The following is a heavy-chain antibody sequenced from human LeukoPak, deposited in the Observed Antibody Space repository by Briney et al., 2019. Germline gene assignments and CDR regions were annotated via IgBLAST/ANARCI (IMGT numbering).Heavy chain of an antibody. CDR2: INSDGSST. Sequence: GGSLRLSCAASGFTFSRYWMHWVRQAPGKGLVWVSRINSDGSSTSYADSVKGRFTISRDNAKNMLYLLMNSLRAEDTAVYYCARGQQSGSYFYYGLDVWGQGTTVTVSS. V-gene: IGHV3-74*01. D-gene: IGHD1-26*01. CDR3: ARGQQSGSYFYYGLDV. CDR1: GFTFSRYW. J-gene: IGHJ6*02.